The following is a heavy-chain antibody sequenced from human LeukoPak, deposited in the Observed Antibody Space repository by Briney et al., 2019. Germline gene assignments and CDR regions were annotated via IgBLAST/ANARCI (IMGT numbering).Heavy chain of an antibody. CDR2: ISGSGGST. CDR3: AISSIVATLALDY. J-gene: IGHJ4*02. V-gene: IGHV3-23*01. CDR1: GFTFIKGW. D-gene: IGHD5-12*01. Sequence: GGSLRLSCTASGFTFIKGWMSWVRQAPGKGLEWVSAISGSGGSTYYADSVKGRFTISRDNSKNTLYLQMNSLRAEDTAVYYCAISSIVATLALDYWGQGTLVTVSS.